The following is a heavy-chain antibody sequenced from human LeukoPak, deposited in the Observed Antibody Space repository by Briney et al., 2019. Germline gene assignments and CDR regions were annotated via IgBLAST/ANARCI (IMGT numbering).Heavy chain of an antibody. V-gene: IGHV1-69*05. J-gene: IGHJ6*03. CDR2: IIPIYGTT. D-gene: IGHD2/OR15-2a*01. CDR1: GGTFGHYA. Sequence: SVKVSCKASGGTFGHYAISWVRQAPVHGLEWMGGIIPIYGTTHYAQKFKGRVKIHTEESTSSDYMELRSLRFEDTAVYYCARGKRLTDITIFLTPYYYHMDVWGRGTTVTVS. CDR3: ARGKRLTDITIFLTPYYYHMDV.